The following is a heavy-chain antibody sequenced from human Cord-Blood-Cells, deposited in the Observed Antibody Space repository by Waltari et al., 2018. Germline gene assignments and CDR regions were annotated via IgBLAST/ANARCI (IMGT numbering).Heavy chain of an antibody. CDR1: GGSISSYY. CDR3: ARDLLGSWYFDL. V-gene: IGHV4-59*01. CDR2: IYYSRNT. D-gene: IGHD3-16*01. J-gene: IGHJ2*01. Sequence: QVQLQESGPGLVKPSETLSLTCPVSGGSISSYYWTWIRQPPGKGLEWIGYIYYSRNTNYLPSLKSRVTISEDTSKNQFALKLSSVTAADTAVYYCARDLLGSWYFDLWGRGTLVTVSS.